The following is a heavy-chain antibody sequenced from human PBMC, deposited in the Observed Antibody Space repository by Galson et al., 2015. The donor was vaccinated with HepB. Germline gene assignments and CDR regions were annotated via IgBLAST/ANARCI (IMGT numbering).Heavy chain of an antibody. Sequence: PALVKPTQTLTLTCTFSGFSLSTSGMRVSWIRQPPGKALEWLARIDWDDDKFYSTSLKTRLTISKDTSKNQVVLTMTNMDPVDTATYYCARSRHDYGDYSPGDYYGMDVWGQGTTVTVSS. CDR2: IDWDDDK. D-gene: IGHD4-17*01. V-gene: IGHV2-70*04. J-gene: IGHJ6*02. CDR3: ARSRHDYGDYSPGDYYGMDV. CDR1: GFSLSTSGMR.